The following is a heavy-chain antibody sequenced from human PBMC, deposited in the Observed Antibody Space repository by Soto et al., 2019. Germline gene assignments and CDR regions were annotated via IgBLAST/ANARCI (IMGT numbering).Heavy chain of an antibody. D-gene: IGHD5-12*01. CDR1: GYTFPSNG. CDR3: AREALGGTLLATIHFGR. CDR2: NNVNNGDT. V-gene: IGHV1-18*04. J-gene: IGHJ4*02. Sequence: QVQLVQSGAEVQKPGASMKVSCKASGYTFPSNGISWVRPAPGQELEGLGWNNVNNGDTNYARKFQGRVSMTADSSTKTAYLEVRSLRSDDTAVDDCAREALGGTLLATIHFGRWGQGTLV.